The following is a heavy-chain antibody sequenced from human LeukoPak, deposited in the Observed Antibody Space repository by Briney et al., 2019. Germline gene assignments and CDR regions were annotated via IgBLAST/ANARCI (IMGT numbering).Heavy chain of an antibody. J-gene: IGHJ6*02. CDR1: GFTFNSYG. CDR2: ISTSTSYI. Sequence: GGSLRLSCAASGFTFNSYGMNWVRQAPGKGLEWVSSISTSTSYIYYADSVKGRFTISRDNAKNSLYLQMNSLRAEDTAVYYCARLAVVAATEEPYYDKYGMDGWGQATTVTVSS. V-gene: IGHV3-21*01. CDR3: ARLAVVAATEEPYYDKYGMDG. D-gene: IGHD2-15*01.